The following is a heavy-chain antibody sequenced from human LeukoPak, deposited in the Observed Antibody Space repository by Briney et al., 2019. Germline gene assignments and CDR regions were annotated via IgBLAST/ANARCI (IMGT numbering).Heavy chain of an antibody. CDR1: EFTFSSYA. D-gene: IGHD3-3*01. CDR3: AKMSGRNFDY. CDR2: ISGSGGTT. V-gene: IGHV3-23*01. Sequence: PGGSLRLSCAASEFTFSSYAMSWVRQAPGKGLERVSVISGSGGTTYYADSVKGRFTISRDNSKNTLYLQMNSLRAEDTAVYYCAKMSGRNFDYWGQGTLVTVSS. J-gene: IGHJ4*02.